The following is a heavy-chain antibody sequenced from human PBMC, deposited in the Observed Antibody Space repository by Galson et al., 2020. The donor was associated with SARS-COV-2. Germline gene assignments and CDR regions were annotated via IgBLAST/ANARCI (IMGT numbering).Heavy chain of an antibody. CDR1: GFTFSSYS. J-gene: IGHJ6*02. CDR3: ARDSQDDIVVVVAATHYGMDV. V-gene: IGHV3-21*01. Sequence: KIGESLKISCAASGFTFSSYSMNWVRQAPGKGLELVSSISSSSSYIYYADSVKGRFTISRDNAKNSLYLQMNSLRAEDTAVYYCARDSQDDIVVVVAATHYGMDVWGQGTTVTVSS. D-gene: IGHD2-15*01. CDR2: ISSSSSYI.